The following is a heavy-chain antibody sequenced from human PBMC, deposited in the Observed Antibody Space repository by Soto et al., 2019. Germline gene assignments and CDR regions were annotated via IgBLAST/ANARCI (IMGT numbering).Heavy chain of an antibody. D-gene: IGHD2-21*01. CDR2: IIPILGIA. CDR1: GGTFSSYT. Sequence: QVQLVQSGAEVKKPGSSVKVSCKASGGTFSSYTISWVRQAPGQGLEWMGRIIPILGIANYAQKFQGRVTITAGKSTSTAYMELSSLRSEDTAVYYCARGGDGYNFGTPIDYWGQGTLVTVSS. J-gene: IGHJ4*02. CDR3: ARGGDGYNFGTPIDY. V-gene: IGHV1-69*02.